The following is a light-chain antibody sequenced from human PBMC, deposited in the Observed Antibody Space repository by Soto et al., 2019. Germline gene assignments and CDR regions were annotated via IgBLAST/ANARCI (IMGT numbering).Light chain of an antibody. CDR2: DVS. J-gene: IGLJ1*01. CDR1: SSDVGGYNY. CDR3: SSYTSSSTFS. Sequence: SVLTQPASLSGSPGQSITISCTGNSSDVGGYNYVSWYQQHPGKAPKLMIYDVSNRPSGVSNRFSGSKSGNTASLTISGLQAEDEADYYCSSYTSSSTFSFGTGTKVTVL. V-gene: IGLV2-14*01.